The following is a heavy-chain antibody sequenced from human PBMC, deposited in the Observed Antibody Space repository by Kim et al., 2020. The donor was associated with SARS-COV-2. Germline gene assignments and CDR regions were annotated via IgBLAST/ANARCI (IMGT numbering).Heavy chain of an antibody. CDR2: IKSKTDGGTR. Sequence: GGSLRLSCAASGFLFSNTWMSWVRQAPGKGLEWVGRIKSKTDGGTRDYASPVKGRFTIPRDDSKNTLYLQMNGLKTEDTAVYYCTTPPGTTLDYWGQGTLITVSS. J-gene: IGHJ4*02. D-gene: IGHD1-7*01. V-gene: IGHV3-15*01. CDR1: GFLFSNTW. CDR3: TTPPGTTLDY.